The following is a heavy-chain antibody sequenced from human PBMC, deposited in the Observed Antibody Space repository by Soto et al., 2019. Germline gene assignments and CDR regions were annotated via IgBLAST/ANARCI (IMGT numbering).Heavy chain of an antibody. CDR2: ISYDGSNT. V-gene: IGHV3-30*18. CDR1: GFSISDYG. Sequence: QVQLVESGGGVVQPGWSLRLSCAASGFSISDYGMEWVRQAPGKGLEWVALISYDGSNTYYADSVKGRFTISRDNSKDTLFLQMIGLRCEDTAVYYCAKGAGDRLSLGMDVWGQGTTVTVSS. D-gene: IGHD1-26*01. CDR3: AKGAGDRLSLGMDV. J-gene: IGHJ6*02.